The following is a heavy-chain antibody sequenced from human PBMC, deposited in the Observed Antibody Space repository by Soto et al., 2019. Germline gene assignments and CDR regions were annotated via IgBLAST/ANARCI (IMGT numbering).Heavy chain of an antibody. V-gene: IGHV5-10-1*01. CDR1: GYSFTNYW. CDR2: IDPSDSNT. J-gene: IGHJ4*02. CDR3: ARLTILEWSI. Sequence: PGESLKNSCTGSGYSFTNYWVTWVRQIPGKGLEWMGRIDPSDSNTNYSPSFQGHVTISADKSISTAYLQWGSLKASDTAIYYCARLTILEWSIWGPGTLVTVSS. D-gene: IGHD3-3*01.